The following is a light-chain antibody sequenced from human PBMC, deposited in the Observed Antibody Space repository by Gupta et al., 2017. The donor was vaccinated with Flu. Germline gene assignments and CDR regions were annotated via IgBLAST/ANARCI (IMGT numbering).Light chain of an antibody. CDR3: QQYARSPWT. CDR2: GAS. CDR1: QSVGSRS. J-gene: IGKJ1*01. Sequence: EIELTQSPGTLSWSPGERATLSCRASQSVGSRSLAWYQQKPGQAPRLLIYGASTRATDIPDRFRGTGSGTDFTLTISRLEPEDFAVYYCQQYARSPWTFGQGTKVEI. V-gene: IGKV3-20*01.